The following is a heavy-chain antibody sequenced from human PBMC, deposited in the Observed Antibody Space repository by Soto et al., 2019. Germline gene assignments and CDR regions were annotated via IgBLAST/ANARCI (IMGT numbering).Heavy chain of an antibody. J-gene: IGHJ4*02. CDR2: INPSGGST. Sequence: ASVKVSCKASGYTFTSYYMHWVRQAPGQGLECMGIINPSGGSTSYAQKFQGRVTMTRDTPTSTVYMELSSLRSEDTAVYYCARCNSSGWYEYYFDYWGQGTLVTVSS. D-gene: IGHD6-19*01. CDR3: ARCNSSGWYEYYFDY. CDR1: GYTFTSYY. V-gene: IGHV1-46*03.